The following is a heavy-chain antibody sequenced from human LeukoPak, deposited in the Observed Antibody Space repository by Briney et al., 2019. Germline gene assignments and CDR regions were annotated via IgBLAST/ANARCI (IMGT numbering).Heavy chain of an antibody. CDR2: IKHSGGT. CDR3: ARVPTGQRAFDI. V-gene: IGHV4-34*01. J-gene: IGHJ3*02. CDR1: GGPFSGYY. D-gene: IGHD5-18*01. Sequence: SETLSLTCAVYGGPFSGYYWSWIRQPPGKGLEWIGQIKHSGGTNYNPSLKSRVTMSLDTSKNQFSLKLSSVTAADTAVYYCARVPTGQRAFDIRGQGTMVTVSS.